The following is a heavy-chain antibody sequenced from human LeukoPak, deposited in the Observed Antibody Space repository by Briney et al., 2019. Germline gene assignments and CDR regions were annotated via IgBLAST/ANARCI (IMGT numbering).Heavy chain of an antibody. J-gene: IGHJ1*01. CDR3: ARVPNIVVVTAIPKSGSGYFQH. CDR1: GFTFSSYE. D-gene: IGHD2-21*02. V-gene: IGHV3-48*03. CDR2: ISSSGSTI. Sequence: PGGSLRLSCAASGFTFSSYEMNWVRQAPGKGLEWVSYISSSGSTIYYADSVKGRFTISRDNAKNSLYLQMNSLRAEDTAVYYCARVPNIVVVTAIPKSGSGYFQHWGQGTLVTVSS.